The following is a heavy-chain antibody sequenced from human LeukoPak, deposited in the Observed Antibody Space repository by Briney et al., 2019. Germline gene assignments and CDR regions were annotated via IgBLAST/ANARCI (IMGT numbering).Heavy chain of an antibody. CDR1: GYTFTGYY. D-gene: IGHD3-3*01. CDR2: INPNSGGT. J-gene: IGHJ5*02. V-gene: IGHV1-2*02. CDR3: ARGLYDFWSGYPLNWFDP. Sequence: ASVKVSCKASGYTFTGYYVHWVRQAPGQGLEWMGWINPNSGGTNYAQKFQGRVTMTRDTSISTAYMELSRLRSDDTAVYYCARGLYDFWSGYPLNWFDPWGQGTLVTVSS.